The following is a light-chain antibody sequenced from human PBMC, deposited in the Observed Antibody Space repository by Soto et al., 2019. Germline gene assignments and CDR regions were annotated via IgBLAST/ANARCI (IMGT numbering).Light chain of an antibody. CDR1: SSNIGAGYD. CDR2: GNS. V-gene: IGLV1-40*01. Sequence: QSVLTQPPSVSGAPGQRVTISCTGSSSNIGAGYDVHWYQQLPGTAPKLLIYGNSNRPSGVPDRFSGSKSGTSASLAITGLQAEDEADYYCQSYDSSLSASVVFGGGTKLIVL. J-gene: IGLJ2*01. CDR3: QSYDSSLSASVV.